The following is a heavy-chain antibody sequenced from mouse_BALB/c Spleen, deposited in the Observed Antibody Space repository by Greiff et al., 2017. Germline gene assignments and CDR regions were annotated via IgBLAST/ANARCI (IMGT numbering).Heavy chain of an antibody. V-gene: IGHV1S41*01. CDR1: GYTFTSYW. CDR3: ARRGAYDYFDY. Sequence: DLVKPGASVELSCKASGYTFTSYWINWIKQRPGQGLEWIGRIAPGSGSTYYNEMFKGKATLTVDTSSSTAYIQLSSLSSEDSAVYFCARRGAYDYFDYWGQGTTLTVSS. D-gene: IGHD2-3*01. J-gene: IGHJ2*01. CDR2: IAPGSGST.